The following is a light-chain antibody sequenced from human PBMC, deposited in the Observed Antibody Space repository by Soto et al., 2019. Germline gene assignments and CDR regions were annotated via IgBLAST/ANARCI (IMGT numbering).Light chain of an antibody. CDR1: RGHSSYA. V-gene: IGLV4-69*01. CDR3: QTWGTARV. CDR2: LNSDGSH. J-gene: IGLJ2*01. Sequence: QAVVTQSPSASASLGASVKLTCTLSRGHSSYAIAWHQQQPEKGPRYLMKLNSDGSHSKGDGIPDRFSGSSSGAERYLTISSLQSEDEADYYCQTWGTARVFGGGTKVTVL.